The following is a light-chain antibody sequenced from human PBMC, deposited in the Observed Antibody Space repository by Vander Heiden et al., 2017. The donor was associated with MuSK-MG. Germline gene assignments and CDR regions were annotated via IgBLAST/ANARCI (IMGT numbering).Light chain of an antibody. CDR3: QLTDNALIT. CDR2: SVS. V-gene: IGKV1-27*01. Sequence: DIQFTQSPSSLSASVGDRVTITCRVSQGISSYLNWYRQKPGKGPKLPLYSVSNFQSGVPSRFPDSGSGRDFTLTISILQRKHVATYYAQLTDNALITFGGGTKVEIK. J-gene: IGKJ4*01. CDR1: QGISSY.